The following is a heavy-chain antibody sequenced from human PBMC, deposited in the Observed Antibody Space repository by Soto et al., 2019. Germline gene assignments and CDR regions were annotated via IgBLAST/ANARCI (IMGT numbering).Heavy chain of an antibody. Sequence: SGPTLVNPTQTLTLTCTFSGFSLSNARMGVSWIRQPPGKALEWLAHIFSNDEKSYGTSLKSRLTISKDTSKSQVVLTMTNMDPVDTATYYCARIRDPYIPGYYFDYWGQGTLVTVSS. D-gene: IGHD4-4*01. CDR1: GFSLSNARMG. CDR3: ARIRDPYIPGYYFDY. J-gene: IGHJ4*02. CDR2: IFSNDEK. V-gene: IGHV2-26*01.